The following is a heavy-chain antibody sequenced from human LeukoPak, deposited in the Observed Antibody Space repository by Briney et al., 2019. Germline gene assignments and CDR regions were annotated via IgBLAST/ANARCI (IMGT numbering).Heavy chain of an antibody. CDR1: GYSFTSHW. Sequence: GESLKISCKGSGYSFTSHWIGWVRQMPGQGLEWMGIIYPGDSDTRYSPSFQGQVTISADKSISTAYLQWSSLKASDTAFFFRARPAIRYFDWLPDAFDIWGQGTMVTVSS. CDR3: ARPAIRYFDWLPDAFDI. CDR2: IYPGDSDT. D-gene: IGHD3-9*01. V-gene: IGHV5-51*01. J-gene: IGHJ3*02.